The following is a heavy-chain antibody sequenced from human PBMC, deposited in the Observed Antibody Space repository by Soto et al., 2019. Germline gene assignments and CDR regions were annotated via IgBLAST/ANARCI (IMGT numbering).Heavy chain of an antibody. V-gene: IGHV1-69*02. CDR3: AGSSTSDYYYMDV. J-gene: IGHJ6*03. Sequence: ASVKVSCKASGGTFSSYTTSWVRQAPGQGLEWMGRIIPILGIANYAQKFQGRVTITADKSTSTAYMELSSLRSEDTAVYYCAGSSTSDYYYMDVWGKGTTVTVSS. D-gene: IGHD2-2*01. CDR2: IIPILGIA. CDR1: GGTFSSYT.